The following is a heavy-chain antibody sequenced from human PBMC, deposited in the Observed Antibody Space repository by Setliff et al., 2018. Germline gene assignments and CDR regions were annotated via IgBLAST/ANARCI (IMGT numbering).Heavy chain of an antibody. CDR1: GYSISSGYY. CDR2: IYHSGST. CDR3: ARDGGEY. Sequence: KPSETLSLTCAVSGYSISSGYYWGWIRQPPGKGLEWIGIIYHSGSTYYNPSLKSRVTISVDTSKNQFSLKLSSVTAADTAVYYCARDGGEYWGQGTLVTVSS. D-gene: IGHD3-16*01. J-gene: IGHJ4*02. V-gene: IGHV4-38-2*02.